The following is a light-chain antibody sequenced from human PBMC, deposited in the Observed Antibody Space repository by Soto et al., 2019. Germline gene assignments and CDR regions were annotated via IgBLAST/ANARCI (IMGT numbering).Light chain of an antibody. Sequence: DIQLTQSPSSLYASVGDRVTITCQASQDISNHLNWYQQNPGKAPNLLIYDASDLETGVPSRFSGGGSGTFFSFTSNSLQPEDIATYYCQKHYGVPLFGLGTKVAIK. V-gene: IGKV1-33*01. CDR3: QKHYGVPL. CDR2: DAS. CDR1: QDISNH. J-gene: IGKJ3*01.